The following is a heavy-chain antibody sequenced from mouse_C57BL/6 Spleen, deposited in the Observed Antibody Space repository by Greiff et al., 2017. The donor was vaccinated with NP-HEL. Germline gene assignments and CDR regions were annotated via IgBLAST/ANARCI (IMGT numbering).Heavy chain of an antibody. CDR3: ARAYYGYDGGYYLDY. J-gene: IGHJ2*01. Sequence: EVKLVESGGGLVKPGGSLKLSCAASGFTFSDYGMHWVRQAPEKGLEWVAYISSGSSTIYYADTVKGRFTISRDNAKNTLFLQMTSLRSEDTAMYYCARAYYGYDGGYYLDYWGQGTTLTVSS. V-gene: IGHV5-17*01. CDR2: ISSGSSTI. D-gene: IGHD2-9*01. CDR1: GFTFSDYG.